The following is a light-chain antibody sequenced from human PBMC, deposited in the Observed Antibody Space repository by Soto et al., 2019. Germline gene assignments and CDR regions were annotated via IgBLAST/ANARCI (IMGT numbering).Light chain of an antibody. CDR1: QSISSW. Sequence: DIQTTQSPSTLSASVGDRVTITCRASQSISSWLAWYQQKPGRAPKLLIYAASTLQSGVPSRFSGSGSGTDFTLTISSLQPEDVATYYCQKYNSAPRTFGQGTKVDIK. CDR3: QKYNSAPRT. CDR2: AAS. J-gene: IGKJ1*01. V-gene: IGKV1-27*01.